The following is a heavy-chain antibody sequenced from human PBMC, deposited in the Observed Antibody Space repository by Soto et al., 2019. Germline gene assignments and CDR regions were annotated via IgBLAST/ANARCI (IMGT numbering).Heavy chain of an antibody. CDR1: GDSVSSNSAA. CDR3: ARERGRYYGSGSYMMFDY. D-gene: IGHD3-10*01. Sequence: SQTLSLTCAISGDSVSSNSAAWNWIRQSPSRGLEWLGRTYYRSKWYNDYAVSVKSRITINPDTSKNQFSLQLNSVTPEDTAVYYCARERGRYYGSGSYMMFDYWGQGTLVTVSS. CDR2: TYYRSKWYN. V-gene: IGHV6-1*01. J-gene: IGHJ4*02.